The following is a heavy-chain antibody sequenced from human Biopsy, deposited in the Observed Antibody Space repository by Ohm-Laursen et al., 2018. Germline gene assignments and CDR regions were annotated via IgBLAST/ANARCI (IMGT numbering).Heavy chain of an antibody. D-gene: IGHD6-25*01. CDR2: ISGYNGNT. CDR1: GYKFTSYG. CDR3: ARIAAAGWDDY. V-gene: IGHV1-18*01. Sequence: GASVKVSCKVSGYKFTSYGMSWVRQAPGQGFKWMGRISGYNGNTNYAQKFQGRITMTIDAATSTGYMDLRSLKSDDTAVYYCARIAAAGWDDYWGQGTLVTVSS. J-gene: IGHJ4*02.